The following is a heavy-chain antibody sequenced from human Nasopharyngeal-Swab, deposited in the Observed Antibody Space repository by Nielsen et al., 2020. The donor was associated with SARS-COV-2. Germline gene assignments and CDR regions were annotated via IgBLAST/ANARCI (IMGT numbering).Heavy chain of an antibody. CDR1: GYTFTSYY. D-gene: IGHD3-9*01. J-gene: IGHJ6*02. CDR2: INTNTGNP. Sequence: SVKVSCKASGYTFTSYYMHWVRQAPGQGLEWMGWINTNTGNPTYAQGFTGRFVFSLDTSVSTAYLQISSLKAEDTAVYYCARGAYYDILTGYYSSFGVPEDYGMDVWGQGTTVTVSS. V-gene: IGHV7-4-1*02. CDR3: ARGAYYDILTGYYSSFGVPEDYGMDV.